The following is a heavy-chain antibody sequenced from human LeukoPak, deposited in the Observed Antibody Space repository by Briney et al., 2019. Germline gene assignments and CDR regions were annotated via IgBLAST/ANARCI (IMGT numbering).Heavy chain of an antibody. Sequence: GRSLRLSCAASGFTFDDYAMHWVRQAPGKGLEWVSGISWNSGSIGYADSVKGRFTISRDNAKNSLYLQMNSLRAEDTALYYCAKDAYYDILTGRFDYWGQGTLVTVSS. J-gene: IGHJ4*02. CDR3: AKDAYYDILTGRFDY. CDR2: ISWNSGSI. D-gene: IGHD3-9*01. V-gene: IGHV3-9*01. CDR1: GFTFDDYA.